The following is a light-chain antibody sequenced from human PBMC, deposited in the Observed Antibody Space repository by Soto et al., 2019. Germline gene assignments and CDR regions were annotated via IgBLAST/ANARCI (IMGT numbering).Light chain of an antibody. CDR1: QTIIRY. V-gene: IGKV1-39*01. CDR3: QQSYSTLFS. CDR2: DAS. Sequence: DIQMTQSPSSLSSSVGDRVTITCRASQTIIRYLNWYQQKPRSAPNLLIYDASNVKSGVPSSFSGSASWTEFTLTISSLQHEDFATFYYQQSYSTLFSFGPGTKVEIK. J-gene: IGKJ3*01.